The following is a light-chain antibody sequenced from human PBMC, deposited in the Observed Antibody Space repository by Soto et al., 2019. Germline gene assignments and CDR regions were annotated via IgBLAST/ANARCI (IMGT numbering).Light chain of an antibody. J-gene: IGKJ5*01. V-gene: IGKV1-33*01. Sequence: DIQMTQSPSSQCVSVAASHTITYQSSHDISNYLNWYQQKPGKAPQLLIYDAFNLETGVPSRFSGSASGTDLTFSIRSLQPEDMATYYCQKYDNLPLITVGQGKRLGI. CDR3: QKYDNLPLIT. CDR2: DAF. CDR1: HDISNY.